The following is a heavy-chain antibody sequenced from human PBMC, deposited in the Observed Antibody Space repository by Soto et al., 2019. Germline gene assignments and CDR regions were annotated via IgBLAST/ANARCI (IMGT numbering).Heavy chain of an antibody. V-gene: IGHV4-34*01. CDR1: GGSFSGDY. CDR3: ARSGYYGSGSYYPRTWFDP. D-gene: IGHD3-10*01. CDR2: INHSGST. J-gene: IGHJ5*02. Sequence: SETLSLTCAVYGGSFSGDYWSWIRQPPGKGLEWIGEINHSGSTNYNPSLKSRVTISVDTSKNQFSLKLSSVTAADTAVYYCARSGYYGSGSYYPRTWFDPWGQGALLTISS.